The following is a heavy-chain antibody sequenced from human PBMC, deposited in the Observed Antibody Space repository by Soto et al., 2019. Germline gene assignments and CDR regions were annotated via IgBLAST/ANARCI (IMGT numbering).Heavy chain of an antibody. V-gene: IGHV1-69*06. J-gene: IGHJ6*02. CDR3: ARDSGGITIFGVVTRPPYGMDV. CDR1: GYTFTSYG. D-gene: IGHD3-3*01. CDR2: IIPIFGTA. Sequence: SVKVSCKASGYTFTSYGFSWVRQAPGQGLEWMGGIIPIFGTANYAQKFQGRVTITADKSTSTAYMELSSLRSEDTAVYYCARDSGGITIFGVVTRPPYGMDVWGQGTTVTVSS.